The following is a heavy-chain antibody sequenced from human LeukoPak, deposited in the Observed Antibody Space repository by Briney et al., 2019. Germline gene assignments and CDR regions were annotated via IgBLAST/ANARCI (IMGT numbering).Heavy chain of an antibody. CDR1: GGSISSYY. J-gene: IGHJ5*02. V-gene: IGHV4-59*08. CDR3: ARLGVVPAASNNWFDP. Sequence: EPSETLSLTCTVSGGSISSYYWSWIRQPPGKGLEWIGYIYYSGSTNYNPSLKSRVTISVDTSKNQFSLKLSSVTAADTAVYYCARLGVVPAASNNWFDPWGQGTLVTVSS. CDR2: IYYSGST. D-gene: IGHD2-2*01.